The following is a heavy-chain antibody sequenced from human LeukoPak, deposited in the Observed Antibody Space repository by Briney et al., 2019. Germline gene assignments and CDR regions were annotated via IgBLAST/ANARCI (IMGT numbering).Heavy chain of an antibody. J-gene: IGHJ6*03. CDR1: GYTFTGYY. D-gene: IGHD1-26*01. CDR3: AKGSIVGATSYYYLDV. CDR2: INPNSGGT. V-gene: IGHV1-2*02. Sequence: GASVEVSCKASGYTFTGYYMHWVRQAPGQGLEWMGWINPNSGGTNYAQKFQGRVTMTRDMSTSTVYMELSSLRSEDTAVYFCAKGSIVGATSYYYLDVWGTGTTVTVSS.